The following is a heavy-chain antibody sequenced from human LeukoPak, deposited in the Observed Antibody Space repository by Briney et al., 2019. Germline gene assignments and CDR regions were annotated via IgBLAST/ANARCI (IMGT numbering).Heavy chain of an antibody. CDR2: IYYSGST. CDR1: GGSISSSSYY. V-gene: IGHV4-39*07. CDR3: ARDPLLPSVATEGRFDY. Sequence: PSETLSLTCTVSGGSISSSSYYWGWIRQPPGKGLEWIGSIYYSGSTYYNPSLKSRVTISVDTSKNQFSLKLSSVTAADTAVYYCARDPLLPSVATEGRFDYWGQGTLVTVSS. D-gene: IGHD5-12*01. J-gene: IGHJ4*02.